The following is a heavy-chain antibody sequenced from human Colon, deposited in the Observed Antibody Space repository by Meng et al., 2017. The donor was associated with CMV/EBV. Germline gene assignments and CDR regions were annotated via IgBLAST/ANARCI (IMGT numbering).Heavy chain of an antibody. Sequence: GESLKISCTASGFIFSNSGMHWVRQAPGKGLEWVAFITNDGSATKYVDSVKGRSTISRDNSKNMVFLEIHSLRYEDSAVYYCAKDVGGPARSFEFWGQGRLVTVSS. V-gene: IGHV3-30*02. J-gene: IGHJ1*01. CDR3: AKDVGGPARSFEF. D-gene: IGHD2-2*01. CDR2: ITNDGSAT. CDR1: GFIFSNSG.